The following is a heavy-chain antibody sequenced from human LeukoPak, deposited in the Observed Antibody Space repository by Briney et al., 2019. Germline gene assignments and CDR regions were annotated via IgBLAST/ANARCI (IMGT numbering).Heavy chain of an antibody. D-gene: IGHD3-10*01. V-gene: IGHV1-8*01. CDR3: ARDLYGSGSSGFDP. CDR2: MNPNSGNT. CDR1: GYTFTSYD. J-gene: IGHJ5*02. Sequence: ASVKVSCKASGYTFTSYDINWVRQATGQGLEWMGWMNPNSGNTGYAQKFQGRVTMTRNTSISTAYMELSSLRSEDTAVYFCARDLYGSGSSGFDPWGQGTLVTVSS.